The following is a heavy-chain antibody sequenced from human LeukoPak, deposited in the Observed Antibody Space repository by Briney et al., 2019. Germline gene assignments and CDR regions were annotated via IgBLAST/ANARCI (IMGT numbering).Heavy chain of an antibody. CDR3: ARGIPRLYYLDY. D-gene: IGHD4/OR15-4a*01. CDR1: GGSISSGGYY. CDR2: VYYSGST. J-gene: IGHJ4*02. Sequence: SETLSLTCTVSGGSISSGGYYWSWIRQHPGKGLEGIGYVYYSGSTYYNPSLKSRVTISVDTSKNQFSLKLSSVTAADTAVYYCARGIPRLYYLDYRGQGTLVTVSS. V-gene: IGHV4-31*03.